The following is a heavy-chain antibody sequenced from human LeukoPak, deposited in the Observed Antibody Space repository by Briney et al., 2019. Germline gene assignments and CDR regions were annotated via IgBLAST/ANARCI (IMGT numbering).Heavy chain of an antibody. J-gene: IGHJ6*02. CDR2: IRQDGREK. D-gene: IGHD2/OR15-2a*01. V-gene: IGHV3-7*03. Sequence: GGSLRLSCVASGLTLDKYWMTWVRQAPGKGLEWVANIRQDGREKDLVDSVKGRFTISRDDATSSVYLQMSSVRVEDTAIYYCARGRFFYGWGMDVWGQGTTVTVS. CDR3: ARGRFFYGWGMDV. CDR1: GLTLDKYW.